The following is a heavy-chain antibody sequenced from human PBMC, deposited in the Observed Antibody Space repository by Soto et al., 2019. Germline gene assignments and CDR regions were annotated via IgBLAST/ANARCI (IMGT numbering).Heavy chain of an antibody. Sequence: SETLSLTCTVSGVSISNSSYYWGWIRRPPGKGLEWIGTIYYSGITYYNPSLKSRVTISVDTSKNQFSLKLTSVTAADTAVYYCARHGSNWGQGTLVTVYS. CDR2: IYYSGIT. CDR3: ARHGSN. CDR1: GVSISNSSYY. J-gene: IGHJ4*02. V-gene: IGHV4-39*01.